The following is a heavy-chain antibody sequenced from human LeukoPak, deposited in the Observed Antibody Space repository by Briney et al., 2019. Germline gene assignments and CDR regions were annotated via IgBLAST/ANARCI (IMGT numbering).Heavy chain of an antibody. CDR2: IRYDGSNK. CDR1: GFTFSSYA. D-gene: IGHD3-3*01. J-gene: IGHJ6*03. V-gene: IGHV3-30*02. Sequence: GGSLRLSCAASGFTFSSYAMHWVRQAPGKGLEWVAFIRYDGSNKYYADSVKGRFTISRDNSKNTLYLQMNSLRAEDTAVYYCAKNLIFGVPHPYYYYYYMDVWGKGTTVTVSS. CDR3: AKNLIFGVPHPYYYYYYMDV.